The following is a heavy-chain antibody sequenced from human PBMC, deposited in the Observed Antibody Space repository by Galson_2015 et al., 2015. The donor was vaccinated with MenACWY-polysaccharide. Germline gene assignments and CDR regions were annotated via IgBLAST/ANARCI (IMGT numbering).Heavy chain of an antibody. Sequence: SLRLSCAASGFSFTDHYMDWVRQAPGKGLEWVGRARNKANSYTTEYAASVKGRLTISRDDSKNSLYLQINSLKTEDTAVYYCVRGYYDVSGARSLDLWGQGTLVTVSS. V-gene: IGHV3-72*01. CDR2: ARNKANSYTT. CDR3: VRGYYDVSGARSLDL. CDR1: GFSFTDHY. J-gene: IGHJ4*02. D-gene: IGHD3-22*01.